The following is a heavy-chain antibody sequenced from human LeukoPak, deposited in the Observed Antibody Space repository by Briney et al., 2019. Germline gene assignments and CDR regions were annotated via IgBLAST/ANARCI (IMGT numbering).Heavy chain of an antibody. D-gene: IGHD3-22*01. CDR3: ARVHRKYDSSGSLSSD. J-gene: IGHJ4*02. CDR1: GYTFTGYY. V-gene: IGHV1-2*02. Sequence: GASVKASRKASGYTFTGYYMHWVRQAPGQGLEWMGWINPNSGDTNYPQRFQGRVTLTRDTSINTAYMELSGLRSDDTAVYYCARVHRKYDSSGSLSSDRGQGTLVTVSS. CDR2: INPNSGDT.